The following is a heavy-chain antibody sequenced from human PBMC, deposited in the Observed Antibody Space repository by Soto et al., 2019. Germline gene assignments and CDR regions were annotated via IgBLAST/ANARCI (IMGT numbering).Heavy chain of an antibody. CDR1: GGTFSSYA. V-gene: IGHV1-69*06. D-gene: IGHD3-16*01. CDR2: IIPMFGTT. Sequence: SVKVSCKASGGTFSSYAISWVRQAPGQGLEWMGGIIPMFGTTNYAQKFQGRVTITADKSTGIAYMELSSLRSEDTAVYYCARVPKSGGGNGADYWRQGTLVTVSS. CDR3: ARVPKSGGGNGADY. J-gene: IGHJ4*02.